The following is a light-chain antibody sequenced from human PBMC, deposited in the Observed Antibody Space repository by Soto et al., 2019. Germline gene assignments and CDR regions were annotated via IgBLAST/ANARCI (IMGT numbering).Light chain of an antibody. V-gene: IGLV1-51*01. CDR2: GNN. Sequence: QSALTQPPSVSAAPGQKVTLSCTGSSSNIGDNYVSWFQQFPGTAPQLLIYGNNERPSGIPDRFSASKSGTSATLGITGLQTGDEADYYCGTWDSSLGAGVFGGGTKLTVL. CDR3: GTWDSSLGAGV. CDR1: SSNIGDNY. J-gene: IGLJ2*01.